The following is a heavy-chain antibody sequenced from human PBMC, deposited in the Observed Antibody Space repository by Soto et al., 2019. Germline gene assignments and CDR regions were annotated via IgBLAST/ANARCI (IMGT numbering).Heavy chain of an antibody. V-gene: IGHV3-48*02. CDR3: ARDPPNFYYYGMDV. J-gene: IGHJ6*02. CDR1: GFTFDDYG. Sequence: GGSLRLSCAAAGFTFDDYGMTLVSQAPGKGLEWVSYISRSGSVINYADSVKGRFTISRDNAKNSVYLEMNSLRDEDTAVYYCARDPPNFYYYGMDVWGQGTTVTVSS. CDR2: ISRSGSVI.